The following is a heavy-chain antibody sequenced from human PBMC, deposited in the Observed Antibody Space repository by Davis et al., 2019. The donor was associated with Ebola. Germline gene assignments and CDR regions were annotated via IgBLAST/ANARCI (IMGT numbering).Heavy chain of an antibody. J-gene: IGHJ2*01. CDR3: ARHSRSSQWPAVWYFDL. Sequence: MPSETLSLTCAVYGGSFSGYYWGWIRQPPGKGLEWIGSIYYSGSTYYNPSLKSRVTISVDTSKNQFSLKLSSVTAADTAVYYCARHSRSSQWPAVWYFDLWGRGTLVTVSS. CDR1: GGSFSGYY. CDR2: IYYSGST. D-gene: IGHD6-19*01. V-gene: IGHV4-39*01.